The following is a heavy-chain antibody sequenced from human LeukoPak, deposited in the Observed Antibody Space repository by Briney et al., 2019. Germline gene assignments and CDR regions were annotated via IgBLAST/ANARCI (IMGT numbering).Heavy chain of an antibody. Sequence: SETLSLTCAVYGGSFSGYHWSWIRQPPGKGLEWIGEINHSGSTNYNPSLKSRVTISVDTSKNQFSLKLSSVTAADTAVYYCARGQIVVVPAGSGYYGMDVWGKGTTVTVSS. D-gene: IGHD2-2*01. CDR1: GGSFSGYH. V-gene: IGHV4-34*01. CDR3: ARGQIVVVPAGSGYYGMDV. CDR2: INHSGST. J-gene: IGHJ6*04.